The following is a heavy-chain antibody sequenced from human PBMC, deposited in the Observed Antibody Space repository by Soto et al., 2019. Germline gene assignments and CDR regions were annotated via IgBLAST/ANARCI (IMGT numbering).Heavy chain of an antibody. J-gene: IGHJ6*02. Sequence: EVQLLESGGGLVQPGGSLRLSCVASGFAFSTHAMSWVRQAPGKGLEWVSTFSGSGENIYYAESVKGRLTISRDDSKNTLYLQIDSLRVEDTAVYYCAKDPPWTVGPLAMDVWGQGTTVTVSS. V-gene: IGHV3-23*01. CDR3: AKDPPWTVGPLAMDV. CDR2: FSGSGENI. D-gene: IGHD1-26*01. CDR1: GFAFSTHA.